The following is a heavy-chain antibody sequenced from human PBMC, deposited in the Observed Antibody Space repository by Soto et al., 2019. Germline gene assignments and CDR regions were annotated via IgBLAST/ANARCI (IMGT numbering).Heavy chain of an antibody. D-gene: IGHD6-13*01. CDR2: IIPILGIA. J-gene: IGHJ4*02. CDR3: ARESIAAAGSFDY. V-gene: IGHV1-69*02. CDR1: GGTFSSYT. Sequence: QVQLVQSGAEVKKPGSSVKVSCKASGGTFSSYTISWVRQAPGQGLEWMGRIIPILGIANYAQKFQGRVTITADKSTSTAYMELSSLRSEDTAVYYCARESIAAAGSFDYWVQGTLVTVSS.